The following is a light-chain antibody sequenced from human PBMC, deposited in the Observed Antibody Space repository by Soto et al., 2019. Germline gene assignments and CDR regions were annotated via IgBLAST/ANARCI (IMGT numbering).Light chain of an antibody. CDR3: SSYTSSSTRNVV. V-gene: IGLV2-14*01. CDR1: SSDVGGYNY. J-gene: IGLJ2*01. Sequence: QSALTQPASVSGSPGQSSTISCTGTSSDVGGYNYVSWYQQHPGKAPKLMIYDVSNRPSGVSNRFSGSKSGNTASLTISGLQADDEADYYCSSYTSSSTRNVVFGGGTKLTVL. CDR2: DVS.